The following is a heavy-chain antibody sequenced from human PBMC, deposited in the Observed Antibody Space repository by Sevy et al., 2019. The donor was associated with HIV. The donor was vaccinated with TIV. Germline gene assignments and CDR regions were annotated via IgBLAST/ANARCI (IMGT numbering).Heavy chain of an antibody. J-gene: IGHJ3*02. CDR1: AFTFSSYS. CDR3: ARDNRIVGATDAFDI. Sequence: GGSLRLSCAASAFTFSSYSMNWVRQAPGKGLEWVSYISSSSSTIYYADSVKGRFTISRDNAKNSLYLQMNSLRDEDTAVYYCARDNRIVGATDAFDIWGHGTMVTVSS. D-gene: IGHD1-26*01. V-gene: IGHV3-48*02. CDR2: ISSSSSTI.